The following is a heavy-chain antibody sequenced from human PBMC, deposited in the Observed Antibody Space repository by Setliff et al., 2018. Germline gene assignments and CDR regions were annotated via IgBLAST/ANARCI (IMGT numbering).Heavy chain of an antibody. D-gene: IGHD2-8*02. CDR2: IYNSGYT. Sequence: SETLSLTCSVSGGSFTNTNNYWGWIRQPPGKGLEWIGSIYNSGYTHYKPSLQSRATISVDTSKSQFSLNLSNVTAADTAVYYCARLSPYNTGPPFDYWGQGTLVTVSS. CDR3: ARLSPYNTGPPFDY. CDR1: GGSFTNTNNY. J-gene: IGHJ4*02. V-gene: IGHV4-39*07.